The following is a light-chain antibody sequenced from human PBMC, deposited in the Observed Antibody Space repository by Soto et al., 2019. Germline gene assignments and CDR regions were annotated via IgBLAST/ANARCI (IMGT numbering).Light chain of an antibody. J-gene: IGLJ2*01. CDR3: CSYTSIRSVV. V-gene: IGLV2-14*01. CDR2: EVS. Sequence: QSVLTQPASVSGSPGQSITISCTGSSSDVGGYEYVSWYQHHPGKAPKLMIYEVSNRPSGVSNRFSGSKSGNTASLTISGLQAEDGADYYCCSYTSIRSVVFGGGTKLTVL. CDR1: SSDVGGYEY.